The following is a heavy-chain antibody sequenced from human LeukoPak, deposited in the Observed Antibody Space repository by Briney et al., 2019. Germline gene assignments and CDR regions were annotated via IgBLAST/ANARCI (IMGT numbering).Heavy chain of an antibody. CDR1: GFTVSSNY. V-gene: IGHV3-7*01. CDR2: IKQDGSEK. CDR3: ARLPEYYDILTGYYKGGVDY. D-gene: IGHD3-9*01. Sequence: PGGSLRLSCAASGFTVSSNYMSWVRQAPGKGLEWVANIKQDGSEKYYVDSVKGRFTISRDNAKNSLYLQMNSLRAEDTAVYYCARLPEYYDILTGYYKGGVDYWGQGTLVTVSS. J-gene: IGHJ4*02.